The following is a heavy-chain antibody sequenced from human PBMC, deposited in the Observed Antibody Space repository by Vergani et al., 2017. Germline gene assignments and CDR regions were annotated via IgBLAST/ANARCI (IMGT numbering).Heavy chain of an antibody. CDR2: IYHSGST. CDR3: ARSGLHLGELSPDAFDI. V-gene: IGHV4-4*02. Sequence: QVQLQESGPGLVKPSGTLSLTCAVSGGSISSSNWWSWVRQPPGKGLEWIGEIYHSGSTNYNPSLKSRVTISVDKSKNQLSLKLSSVTAADTAVYYCARSGLHLGELSPDAFDIWGQGTMVTVSS. D-gene: IGHD3-16*02. J-gene: IGHJ3*02. CDR1: GGSISSSNW.